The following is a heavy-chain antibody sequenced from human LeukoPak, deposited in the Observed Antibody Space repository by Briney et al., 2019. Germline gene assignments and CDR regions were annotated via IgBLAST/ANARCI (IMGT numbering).Heavy chain of an antibody. CDR3: ARHLADYYDSSGYWGGYFDY. D-gene: IGHD3-22*01. V-gene: IGHV5-51*01. CDR2: IYPGDSDT. Sequence: GESLKISCKGSGYSFTSYWIGWVRQMPVKGLEWMGIIYPGDSDTRYSPSFQGQVTISADKSITTAYLQWSSLKASDTAMYYCARHLADYYDSSGYWGGYFDYWGQGTLVTVSS. J-gene: IGHJ4*02. CDR1: GYSFTSYW.